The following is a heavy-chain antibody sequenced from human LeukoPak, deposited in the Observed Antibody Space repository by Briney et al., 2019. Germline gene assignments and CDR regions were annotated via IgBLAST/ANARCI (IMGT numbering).Heavy chain of an antibody. CDR3: ARDPDSSSGKYFDY. Sequence: GGSLRLSCAASGFTVSAKYMNWVRQAPGKGLGWVSVIYSGGSTYYADSVKGRFTISRDNSKNTLYLQMNSLRADGTAVYYCARDPDSSSGKYFDYWGQGTLVTVSS. D-gene: IGHD6-13*01. CDR2: IYSGGST. J-gene: IGHJ4*02. V-gene: IGHV3-53*01. CDR1: GFTVSAKY.